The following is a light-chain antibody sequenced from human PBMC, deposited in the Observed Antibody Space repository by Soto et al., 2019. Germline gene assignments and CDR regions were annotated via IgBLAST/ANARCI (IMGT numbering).Light chain of an antibody. CDR1: QGISSN. CDR3: QQFRT. J-gene: IGKJ1*01. V-gene: IGKV3-15*01. CDR2: GAS. Sequence: MTQSPSSLSASTGDRVTITCRASQGISSNLAWYQQKPGQAPRLLIYGASTRATGIPARFSGSGSGTEFTLTISSLQSEDFAVYYCQQFRTFGQGTKVDIK.